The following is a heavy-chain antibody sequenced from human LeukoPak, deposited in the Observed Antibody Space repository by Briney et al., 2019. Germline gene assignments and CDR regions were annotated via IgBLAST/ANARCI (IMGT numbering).Heavy chain of an antibody. Sequence: AGGSLRLSCAASGFTFSSYAMSWVRQAPGKGLEWVSAISGSGGSTYYADSVKGRFTISRDNSKNTLYLQMNSLRAEDTAVYYCAKDFVLGDIVVVDAFDIWGQGTMVTVSS. CDR1: GFTFSSYA. V-gene: IGHV3-23*01. CDR3: AKDFVLGDIVVVDAFDI. D-gene: IGHD2-2*01. CDR2: ISGSGGST. J-gene: IGHJ3*02.